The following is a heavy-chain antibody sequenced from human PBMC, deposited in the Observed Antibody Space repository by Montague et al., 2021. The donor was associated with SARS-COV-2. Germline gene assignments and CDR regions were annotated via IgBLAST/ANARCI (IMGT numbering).Heavy chain of an antibody. Sequence: SLRLSCAASGFPFSSYELNWVRQAPGKGLEWVSYISSSGGTTFYADSVRGRFTISRDNAKNSLYLQVNSLRAEDTAVYYCARESRITMLVVVITSAFDIWGQGTMVTVSS. CDR1: GFPFSSYE. D-gene: IGHD3-22*01. CDR3: ARESRITMLVVVITSAFDI. CDR2: ISSSGGTT. V-gene: IGHV3-48*03. J-gene: IGHJ3*02.